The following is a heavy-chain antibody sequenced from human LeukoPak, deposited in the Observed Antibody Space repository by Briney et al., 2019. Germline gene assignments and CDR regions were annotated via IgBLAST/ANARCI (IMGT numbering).Heavy chain of an antibody. J-gene: IGHJ6*03. CDR3: AKDRAMQGYYDSTGYYGNFYCMDV. D-gene: IGHD3-22*01. Sequence: GGSLRLSCVAAGFTISSYGMHWIRQAPGKGLEWVAFTQYDESNKYNADSVKGRFTISRDNSKNTLFLQMNSLRAEDTAVYFCAKDRAMQGYYDSTGYYGNFYCMDVWGKGTTVTVSS. CDR2: TQYDESNK. CDR1: GFTISSYG. V-gene: IGHV3-30*02.